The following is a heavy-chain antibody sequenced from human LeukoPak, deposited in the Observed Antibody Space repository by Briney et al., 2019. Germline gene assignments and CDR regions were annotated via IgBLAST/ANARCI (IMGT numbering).Heavy chain of an antibody. V-gene: IGHV4-4*07. CDR1: GGSVSTYY. CDR2: ISTSGST. CDR3: AREATIVGATII. J-gene: IGHJ4*02. Sequence: SETLSLTCTVSGGSVSTYYWSWVRQSAGKGLEWIGHISTSGSTTYNPSLKSRVTMSVDTSKNQFSLKLSSVTAADTAVYYCAREATIVGATIIWGQGTLVTVSS. D-gene: IGHD1-26*01.